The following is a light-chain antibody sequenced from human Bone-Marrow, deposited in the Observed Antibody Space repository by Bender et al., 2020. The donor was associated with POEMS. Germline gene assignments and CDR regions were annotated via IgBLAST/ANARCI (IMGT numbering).Light chain of an antibody. J-gene: IGLJ2*01. V-gene: IGLV3-21*02. CDR2: EYD. CDR1: NVSGYS. Sequence: SYVLTQQPSVSVAPGQKARITCGGDNVSGYSLHWYQPKPGQAPVLVVYEYDDRPSGFPDRFSGSNSGSTATLTISRVEAEDEADYYCQVCDGDSDHHLVFGAGTKLTVL. CDR3: QVCDGDSDHHLV.